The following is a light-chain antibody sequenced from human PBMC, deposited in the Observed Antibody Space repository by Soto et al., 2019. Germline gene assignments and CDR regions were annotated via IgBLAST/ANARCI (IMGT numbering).Light chain of an antibody. V-gene: IGKV1-5*01. CDR3: QQYNSYSYT. Sequence: DIQMTQSPSTLSASVGDRVTITCRASQSISSWLAWYRQKPGKAPKLLIYDASSLESGVPSRFSGSGSGTEFTLTISSLQPDDFATYYCQQYNSYSYTFGQGTKVDIK. CDR1: QSISSW. J-gene: IGKJ2*01. CDR2: DAS.